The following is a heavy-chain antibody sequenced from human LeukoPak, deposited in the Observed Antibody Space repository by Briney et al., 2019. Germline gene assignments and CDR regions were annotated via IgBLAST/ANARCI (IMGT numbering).Heavy chain of an antibody. D-gene: IGHD6-13*01. CDR2: ISGSGGST. CDR1: GFTFSSYG. CDR3: AKDSSSWYWHDPPYYFDY. Sequence: GGSLRLSCAASGFTFSSYGMSWVRQAPGKGLEWVSAISGSGGSTYYADSVKGRFTISRDNSKNTLYLQMNSLRAEDTAVYYCAKDSSSWYWHDPPYYFDYWGQGTLVTVSS. V-gene: IGHV3-23*01. J-gene: IGHJ4*02.